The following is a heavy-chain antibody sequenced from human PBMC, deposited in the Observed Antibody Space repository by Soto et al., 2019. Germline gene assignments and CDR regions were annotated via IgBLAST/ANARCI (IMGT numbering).Heavy chain of an antibody. D-gene: IGHD2-2*01. CDR1: GGTFSSYA. V-gene: IGHV1-69*12. CDR3: ASALVPAADGELWYGEHFDY. Sequence: QVQLVQSGAEVKKPGSPVKVSCKASGGTFSSYAISWVRQAPGQGLEWMGGIIPIFGTANYAQKFQGRVTITADESTSTAYMELSSLRSEDTAVYYCASALVPAADGELWYGEHFDYWGQGTLVTVSS. J-gene: IGHJ4*02. CDR2: IIPIFGTA.